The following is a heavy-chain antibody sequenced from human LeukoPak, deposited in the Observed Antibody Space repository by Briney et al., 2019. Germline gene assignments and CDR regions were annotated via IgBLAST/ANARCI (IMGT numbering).Heavy chain of an antibody. CDR1: GLTFSGSA. CDR2: IRSKANSYAT. CDR3: TRSDGGFDY. J-gene: IGHJ4*02. Sequence: GSLRLSYAASGLTFSGSAMHWVRQASGKGLEWVGRIRSKANSYATAYAASVKGRFTISRDDSKNTAYLQMNSLKTEDTAVYYCTRSDGGFDYWGQGTLVTVSS. V-gene: IGHV3-73*01. D-gene: IGHD4-23*01.